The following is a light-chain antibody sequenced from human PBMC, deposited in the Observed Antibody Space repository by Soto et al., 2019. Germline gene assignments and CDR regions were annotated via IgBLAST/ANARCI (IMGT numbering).Light chain of an antibody. CDR3: QQYSKWPPWT. Sequence: EIVMTQSPATLAVSPGDTATLSCRASQSLGGNLAWYQQKPGQAPRLLIFRASSRATGVPARFSASGSGTEFTLTSSGLQSEDFVVYYCQQYSKWPPWTFGPGTKVDIK. CDR2: RAS. CDR1: QSLGGN. V-gene: IGKV3-15*01. J-gene: IGKJ1*01.